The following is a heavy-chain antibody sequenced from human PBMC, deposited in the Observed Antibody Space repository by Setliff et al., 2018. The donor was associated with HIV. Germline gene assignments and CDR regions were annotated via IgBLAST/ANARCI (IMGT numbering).Heavy chain of an antibody. CDR1: GAFNSRYY. V-gene: IGHV4-4*08. CDR2: VYTSEIS. J-gene: IGHJ6*03. D-gene: IGHD3-10*01. CDR3: ARAISTPSYYYHMDV. Sequence: SETLSLTCTVSGAFNSRYYWSWIRQPPGKGLEWIGYVYTSEISNYNSSLRSRVVISLDTSKNQFSLKLGSVTAADTAVYYCARAISTPSYYYHMDVWGTGTPVTVSS.